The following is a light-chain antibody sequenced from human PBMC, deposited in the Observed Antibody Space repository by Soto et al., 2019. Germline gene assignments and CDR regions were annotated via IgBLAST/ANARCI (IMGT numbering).Light chain of an antibody. J-gene: IGKJ4*01. CDR1: QSVSSSY. CDR3: QQSEITFP. Sequence: VLSQAPGTLSVSPSHIATLSFRASQSVSSSYLAWYQQEPGQAPRLLIYGASSRATGIPDRFSGSGSGTDFTLTFSRLEPDDFATYYCQQSEITFPFGGGSKV. CDR2: GAS. V-gene: IGKV3-20*01.